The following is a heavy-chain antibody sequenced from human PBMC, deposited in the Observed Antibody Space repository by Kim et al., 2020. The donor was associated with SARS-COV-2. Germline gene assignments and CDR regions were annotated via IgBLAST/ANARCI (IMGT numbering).Heavy chain of an antibody. Sequence: ASVKVSCKASGYTFTSYAMHWVRQAPGQRLEWMGWINAGNGNTKYSQMFQGRVTITRDTSASTAYMELSSLKSEDTAAYYCARDLVGSSWYFNWFDPWGQGTLVTVSP. D-gene: IGHD6-13*01. CDR1: GYTFTSYA. CDR2: INAGNGNT. V-gene: IGHV1-3*01. CDR3: ARDLVGSSWYFNWFDP. J-gene: IGHJ5*02.